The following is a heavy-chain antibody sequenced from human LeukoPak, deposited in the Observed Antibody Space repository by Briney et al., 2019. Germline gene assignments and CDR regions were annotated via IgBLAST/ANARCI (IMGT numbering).Heavy chain of an antibody. J-gene: IGHJ4*02. Sequence: GASVKASCKASGGTFSSYTISWVRQAPGQGLEWMGRIIPILGIANYAQKFQGRVTITADKSTSTAYMELSSLRSEDTAVYYCARDVRSNLLGYWGQGTLVTVPS. CDR1: GGTFSSYT. CDR2: IIPILGIA. D-gene: IGHD3-16*01. V-gene: IGHV1-69*04. CDR3: ARDVRSNLLGY.